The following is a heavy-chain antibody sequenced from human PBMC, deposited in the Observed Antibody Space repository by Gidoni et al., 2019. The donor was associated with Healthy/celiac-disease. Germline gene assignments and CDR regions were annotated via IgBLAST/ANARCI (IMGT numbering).Heavy chain of an antibody. CDR2: ISAYNG. Sequence: QVQLVQSGAEVKKPGASVKVSCKASGYTFTSYGISWVRQAPGQGLEWMGWISAYNGNTSTSTAYMELRSLRSDDTAVYYCARDLPMITFGGVIGLFDYWGQGTLVTVSS. J-gene: IGHJ4*02. D-gene: IGHD3-16*02. CDR1: GYTFTSYG. CDR3: ARDLPMITFGGVIGLFDY. V-gene: IGHV1-18*01.